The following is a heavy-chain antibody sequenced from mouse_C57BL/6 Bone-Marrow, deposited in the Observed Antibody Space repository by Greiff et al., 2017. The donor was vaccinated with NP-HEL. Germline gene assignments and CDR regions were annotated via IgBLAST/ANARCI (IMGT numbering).Heavy chain of an antibody. V-gene: IGHV14-2*01. CDR3: AGPSFTTGGARDY. J-gene: IGHJ2*01. CDR2: IDPEDGET. CDR1: GFNIKDYY. D-gene: IGHD1-1*01. Sequence: VQLQQSGAELVKPGASVKLSCTASGFNIKDYYMHWVKQRTEQGLEWIGRIDPEDGETKYVPKFQGKATITADPSSNTAYLQLSSLTSEDTAVYDCAGPSFTTGGARDYWGRGTTLTVSA.